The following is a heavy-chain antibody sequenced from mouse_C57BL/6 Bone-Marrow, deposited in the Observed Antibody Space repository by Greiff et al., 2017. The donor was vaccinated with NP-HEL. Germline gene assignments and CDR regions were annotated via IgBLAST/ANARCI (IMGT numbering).Heavy chain of an antibody. D-gene: IGHD2-12*01. J-gene: IGHJ4*01. CDR3: ARQLRKGGLGAMDY. CDR2: INSDGGST. V-gene: IGHV5-2*01. CDR1: EYEFPSHD. Sequence: EVKVVESGGGLVQPGESLKLSCESNEYEFPSHDMSWVRKTPEKRLELVAAINSDGGSTYYPDTMERRFIISRDNTQKTLYLQMSSLRSEDTALYYCARQLRKGGLGAMDYWGQGTSVTVSS.